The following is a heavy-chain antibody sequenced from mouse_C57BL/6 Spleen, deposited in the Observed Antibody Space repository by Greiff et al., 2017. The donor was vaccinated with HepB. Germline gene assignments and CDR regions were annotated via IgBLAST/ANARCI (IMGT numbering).Heavy chain of an antibody. CDR1: GFTFSSYG. CDR2: ISSGGSYT. D-gene: IGHD1-1*01. J-gene: IGHJ4*01. Sequence: EVQLVESGGDLVKPGGSLKLSCAASGFTFSSYGMSWVRQTPDKRLEWVATISSGGSYTYYPDSVKGRFTISRDNAKNTLYLQKSSLKCEDTAMYYCARPIGSSYEAMDYWGQGTSVTVSS. V-gene: IGHV5-6*01. CDR3: ARPIGSSYEAMDY.